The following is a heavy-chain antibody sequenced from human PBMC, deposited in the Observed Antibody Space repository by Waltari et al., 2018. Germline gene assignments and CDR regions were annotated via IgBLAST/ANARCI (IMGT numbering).Heavy chain of an antibody. CDR1: GFTFSSYG. Sequence: QVQLVESGGGVVQPGRSLRLSCAASGFTFSSYGMHWVRQAPGKGLEWVAVIWYDGSNKYYADSVKGRFTISRDNSKNTLYLQMNSLRAEDTAVYYCAREADDFWSGYYNYWGQGTLVTVSS. D-gene: IGHD3-3*01. J-gene: IGHJ4*02. V-gene: IGHV3-33*01. CDR2: IWYDGSNK. CDR3: AREADDFWSGYYNY.